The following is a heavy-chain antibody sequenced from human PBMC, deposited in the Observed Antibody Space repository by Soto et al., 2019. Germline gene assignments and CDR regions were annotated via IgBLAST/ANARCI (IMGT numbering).Heavy chain of an antibody. D-gene: IGHD2-15*01. CDR1: GGTFSSYA. V-gene: IGHV1-69*01. Sequence: QVQLVQSGAEVKKPGSSVKVSCKASGGTFSSYAISWVRQAPGQGLEWMGGIIPIFGTANYAQKFQGRVTITADESTSKAYMEMSSLRSEDTALYYCARDGCSGGRCYLKRRGRYFDLWGRGTLVTVSS. CDR2: IIPIFGTA. CDR3: ARDGCSGGRCYLKRRGRYFDL. J-gene: IGHJ2*01.